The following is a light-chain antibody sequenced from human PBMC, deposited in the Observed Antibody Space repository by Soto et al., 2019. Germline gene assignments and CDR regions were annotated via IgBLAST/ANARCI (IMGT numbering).Light chain of an antibody. Sequence: SALTQPASVSGSPGQSITISCTGTSSDIGRYDYVSWYQQFPGKAPKLMIYRVINRPSGVSDRFSGSKSGNSASLSISGLQPEDEASYFCGSYTSATTGVFGGGTKLTVL. J-gene: IGLJ3*02. CDR2: RVI. CDR1: SSDIGRYDY. V-gene: IGLV2-14*03. CDR3: GSYTSATTGV.